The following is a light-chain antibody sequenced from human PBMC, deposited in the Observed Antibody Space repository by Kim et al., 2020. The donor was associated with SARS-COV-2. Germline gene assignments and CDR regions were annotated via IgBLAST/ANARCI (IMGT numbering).Light chain of an antibody. J-gene: IGKJ1*01. CDR3: LQHNRYPWT. Sequence: ASVGDEVTITCRASHAIGSDLGWYQQKPGQAPIRLIFGASNLGSGVPSRFSGSASGPEFTLTITTLQPEDFATYYCLQHNRYPWTFGQGTKVDIK. CDR2: GAS. V-gene: IGKV1-17*01. CDR1: HAIGSD.